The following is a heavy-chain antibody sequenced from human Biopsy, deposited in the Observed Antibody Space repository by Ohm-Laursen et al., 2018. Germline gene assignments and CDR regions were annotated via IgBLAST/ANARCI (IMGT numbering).Heavy chain of an antibody. Sequence: GTLSLTCTVSGGSISSYYWGWIRQPPGKGLEWIGAVHYSGSPYYNPSLQSRVTLSVDTSKNLFSLRLSSVTAADTAVYYCTRRGMTTLTTRAFDIWGQGTMVTVSS. CDR2: VHYSGSP. V-gene: IGHV4-39*01. CDR3: TRRGMTTLTTRAFDI. J-gene: IGHJ3*02. CDR1: GGSISSYY. D-gene: IGHD4-11*01.